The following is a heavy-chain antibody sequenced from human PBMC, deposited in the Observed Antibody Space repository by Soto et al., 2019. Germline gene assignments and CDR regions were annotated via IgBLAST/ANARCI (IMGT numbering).Heavy chain of an antibody. V-gene: IGHV3-21*01. J-gene: IGHJ4*02. CDR3: ARVPSLVRAVVVAATAYPAYYFDY. D-gene: IGHD2-15*01. CDR2: ISSSSSYI. Sequence: GGSLRLSCAASGFTFSSYSMNWVRQAPGKGLEWVSSISSSSSYIYYADSVKGRFTISRDNAKNSLYLQMNSLRAEDTAVYYCARVPSLVRAVVVAATAYPAYYFDYWGQGTLVTVSS. CDR1: GFTFSSYS.